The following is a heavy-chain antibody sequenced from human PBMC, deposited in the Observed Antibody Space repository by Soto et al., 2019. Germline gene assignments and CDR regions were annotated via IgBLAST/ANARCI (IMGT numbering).Heavy chain of an antibody. V-gene: IGHV3-30-3*01. D-gene: IGHD1-1*01. CDR3: ARELYNWNDVRWFAH. Sequence: QVQLVESGGGVVQPGRSLRLSCAASGFTFSSYAMHWVRQAPGKGLEWVAVISYDGSNKYYADSVKGRFTISRDNSKNTLYLQMNSLRAEDTAVYYCARELYNWNDVRWFAHWGQGTLVTVSS. CDR1: GFTFSSYA. J-gene: IGHJ5*02. CDR2: ISYDGSNK.